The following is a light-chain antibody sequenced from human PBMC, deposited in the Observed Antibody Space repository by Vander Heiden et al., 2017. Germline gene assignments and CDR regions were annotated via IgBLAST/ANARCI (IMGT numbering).Light chain of an antibody. CDR1: QSVLYSSNNKNY. CDR2: WAS. J-gene: IGKJ5*01. CDR3: QQYYSTPT. Sequence: DSGMTQSTDSLAVALGERATINCKSSQSVLYSSNNKNYLAWYQQKPGQPPTLLIYWASTRESGVPDRFSGSGSGTDFTLTISSLQAEDVAVYYCQQYYSTPTFGQGTRLEIK. V-gene: IGKV4-1*01.